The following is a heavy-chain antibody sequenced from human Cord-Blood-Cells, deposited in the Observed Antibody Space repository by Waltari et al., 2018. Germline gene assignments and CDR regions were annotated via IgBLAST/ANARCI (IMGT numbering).Heavy chain of an antibody. CDR1: GGPFSTYA. CDR2: IIPILGIA. D-gene: IGHD6-13*01. Sequence: QVQLVQSGAEVKKPGPSVKVSCKASGGPFSTYAISWVRTAPGQGLEWMGRIIPILGIANYAQKFQGRVTITADKSTSTAYMELSSLRSEDTAVYYCARGGLGTAGTTIDYWGQGTLVTVSS. V-gene: IGHV1-69*09. CDR3: ARGGLGTAGTTIDY. J-gene: IGHJ4*02.